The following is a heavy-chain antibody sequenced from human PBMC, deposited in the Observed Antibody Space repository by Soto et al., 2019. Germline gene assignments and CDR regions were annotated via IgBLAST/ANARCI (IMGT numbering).Heavy chain of an antibody. J-gene: IGHJ4*02. D-gene: IGHD6-19*01. CDR1: GGTFSSYT. CDR3: AVQVAGSGWYPFDY. Sequence: SVKVSCKASGGTFSSYTISWVRQAPGQGLEWMGRIIPILGIANYAQKFQGRVTITADKSTSTAYMELSSLRSEDTAVYYCAVQVAGSGWYPFDYWGQGTLVTVSS. V-gene: IGHV1-69*02. CDR2: IIPILGIA.